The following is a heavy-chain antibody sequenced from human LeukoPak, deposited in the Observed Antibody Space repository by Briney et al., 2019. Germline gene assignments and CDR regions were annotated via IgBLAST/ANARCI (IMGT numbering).Heavy chain of an antibody. CDR3: ARAMPTVVQRGFDY. CDR1: GFTFSSYG. CDR2: IWYDGSNK. Sequence: GGSLRLSCAASGFTFSSYGMHWVRQAPGKGLEWVAVIWYDGSNKYYADSVKGRFTISRDNSKNTLYLQMNSLRAEDTAVYYCARAMPTVVQRGFDYWGQGTLVTVSS. D-gene: IGHD4-23*01. J-gene: IGHJ4*02. V-gene: IGHV3-33*01.